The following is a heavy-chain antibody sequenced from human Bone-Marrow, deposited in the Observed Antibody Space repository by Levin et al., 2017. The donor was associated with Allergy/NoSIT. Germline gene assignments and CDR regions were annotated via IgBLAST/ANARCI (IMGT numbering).Heavy chain of an antibody. V-gene: IGHV3-11*01. CDR1: GFIFSDYY. D-gene: IGHD6-19*01. Sequence: GGSLRLSCTASGFIFSDYYMSWIRQAPGSGLQWISYISSSSHTIYYADSVKGRFTVSRDNAGNSLYMEMNNLRGEDTAVYYCARGSDHYYDSSGYFQSWGQGTLVTVSS. J-gene: IGHJ5*02. CDR2: ISSSSHTI. CDR3: ARGSDHYYDSSGYFQS.